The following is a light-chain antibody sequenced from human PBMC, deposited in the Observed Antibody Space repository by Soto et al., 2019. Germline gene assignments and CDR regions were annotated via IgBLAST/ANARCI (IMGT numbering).Light chain of an antibody. J-gene: IGKJ1*01. CDR2: DAF. Sequence: DIQMTQSPSTLSASVGDRVTITCRASQSISSLLSWYQEKPGKAPKLLIYDAFSLESGVPSRFSGSGSGTEFTLTISSLQPDDFATYYCQQYNSYSVTFGQGTKVDIK. CDR3: QQYNSYSVT. CDR1: QSISSL. V-gene: IGKV1-5*01.